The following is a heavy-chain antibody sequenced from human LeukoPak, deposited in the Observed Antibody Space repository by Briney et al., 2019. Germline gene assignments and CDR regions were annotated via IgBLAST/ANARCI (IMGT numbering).Heavy chain of an antibody. Sequence: PSETLSLTCTVSGGSISSYYWSWIRQPAGKGLEWIGRIYTSGSTNYNPSLKGRVTMSVDTSKNQFSLKLSSVTAADTAVYYCARDLPIAAAGPNFDYWGQGTLVTVSS. V-gene: IGHV4-4*07. CDR2: IYTSGST. CDR1: GGSISSYY. J-gene: IGHJ4*02. D-gene: IGHD6-13*01. CDR3: ARDLPIAAAGPNFDY.